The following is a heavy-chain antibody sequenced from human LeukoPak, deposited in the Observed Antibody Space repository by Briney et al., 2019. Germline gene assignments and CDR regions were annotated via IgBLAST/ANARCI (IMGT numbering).Heavy chain of an antibody. D-gene: IGHD2-2*01. CDR2: INHSGST. Sequence: SETLSLTCAVYGGSFSGYYWSWIRQPPGKGLEWIGEINHSGSTNYNPSLTSRVTISVDTSKNQFSLKLSSVTAADTAVYYRARVVVQLLSAIPYHFDYWGQGTLVTVSS. CDR3: ARVVVQLLSAIPYHFDY. J-gene: IGHJ4*02. CDR1: GGSFSGYY. V-gene: IGHV4-34*01.